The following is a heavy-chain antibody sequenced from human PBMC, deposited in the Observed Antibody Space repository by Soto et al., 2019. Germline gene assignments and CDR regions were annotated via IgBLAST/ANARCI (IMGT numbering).Heavy chain of an antibody. D-gene: IGHD2-8*01. CDR1: GGSISSSSSY. V-gene: IGHV4-39*07. CDR2: IFDSGNT. J-gene: IGHJ2*01. CDR3: AREIMPLTNDWYFDL. Sequence: SETLSLTCTVSGGSISSSSSYWGWIRQPPGKGLEWIGHIFDSGNTYYNPSLKSRLTISVDTSKNQFSLRLSSVTAADTAVYYCAREIMPLTNDWYFDLWGRGTLVTVSS.